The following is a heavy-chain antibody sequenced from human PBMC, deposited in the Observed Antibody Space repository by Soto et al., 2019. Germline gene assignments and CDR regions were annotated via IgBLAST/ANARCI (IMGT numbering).Heavy chain of an antibody. Sequence: GGSLRLSCAASGFTVSSNYMSWVRQAPGKGLEWVSVIYSGGSTYYADSVKGRFTISRDNSKNTLYLQMNSLRAEDMAVYYCARCFGGFDAFDIWGQGTMVTVSS. CDR3: ARCFGGFDAFDI. CDR2: IYSGGST. J-gene: IGHJ3*02. D-gene: IGHD3-3*01. CDR1: GFTVSSNY. V-gene: IGHV3-66*02.